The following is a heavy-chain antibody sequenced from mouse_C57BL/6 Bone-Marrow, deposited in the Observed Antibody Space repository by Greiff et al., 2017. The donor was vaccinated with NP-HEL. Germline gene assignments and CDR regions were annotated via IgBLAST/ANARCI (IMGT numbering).Heavy chain of an antibody. CDR3: ARKGGLRRPYFDH. J-gene: IGHJ2*01. CDR2: IYPGGGYT. CDR1: GYTFTNYW. Sequence: QVQLQQSGAELVRPGTSVKMSCKASGYTFTNYWIGWAKQRPGHGLEWIGDIYPGGGYTNYNEKFKGKATLTADKSSSTAHMQLRSLTSEDSALFFRARKGGLRRPYFDHWGQGTT. D-gene: IGHD2-4*01. V-gene: IGHV1-63*01.